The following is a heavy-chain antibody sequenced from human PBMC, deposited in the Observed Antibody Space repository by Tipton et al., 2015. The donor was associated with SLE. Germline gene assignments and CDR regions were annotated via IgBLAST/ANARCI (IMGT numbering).Heavy chain of an antibody. D-gene: IGHD3-10*01. Sequence: TLSLTCTVSGGSVSSGSYYWSWIRQPPGKGLEWIGYIYYSGSTNYNPSLKSRVTISVDTSKNQFSLKLSSVTAADTAVYYCARGGTMVRGSDLWGQGTLVTVSS. V-gene: IGHV4-61*01. CDR2: IYYSGST. CDR3: ARGGTMVRGSDL. J-gene: IGHJ4*02. CDR1: GGSVSSGSYY.